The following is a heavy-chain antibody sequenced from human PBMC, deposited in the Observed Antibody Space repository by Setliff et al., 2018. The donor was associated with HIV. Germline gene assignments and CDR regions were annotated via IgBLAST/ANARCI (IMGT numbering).Heavy chain of an antibody. CDR3: AKEGGYCSGTTCFGFDY. CDR2: IYPSGSA. CDR1: GGSIIGRY. Sequence: PSETLSLTCTVSGGSIIGRYWSWIRQPAGKGLEWIGRIYPSGSANYNPSLKSRAIISVDTSKKQLALKLRSVTAADTAVYYCAKEGGYCSGTTCFGFDYWGQGTLGTVS. J-gene: IGHJ4*02. D-gene: IGHD2-2*01. V-gene: IGHV4-4*07.